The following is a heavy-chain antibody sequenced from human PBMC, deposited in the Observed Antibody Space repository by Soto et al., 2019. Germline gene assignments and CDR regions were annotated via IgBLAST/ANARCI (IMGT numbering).Heavy chain of an antibody. V-gene: IGHV4-38-2*01. J-gene: IGHJ4*02. Sequence: SETLSLTCAVSGYSISSGYYWGWIRQPPGKGLEWIGSIYHSGSTYYNPSLKSRVTISVDTSKNQFSLKLSSVTAADTAVYYCASAKERWELLERYYFDYWGQGTLVTVSA. D-gene: IGHD1-26*01. CDR3: ASAKERWELLERYYFDY. CDR2: IYHSGST. CDR1: GYSISSGYY.